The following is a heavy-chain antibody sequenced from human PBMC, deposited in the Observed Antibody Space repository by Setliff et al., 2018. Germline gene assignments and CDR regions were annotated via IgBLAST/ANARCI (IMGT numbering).Heavy chain of an antibody. J-gene: IGHJ4*02. V-gene: IGHV4-61*09. D-gene: IGHD6-6*01. CDR1: GGSLSSGPYY. Sequence: LSLTCTVSGGSLSSGPYYWTWVRQPAGKGLEWIGHIYTSGTTNYSPSLRSRVTISIDTSKDQFSLKLISMTAADTAVYYCARGRNIAARLLDSWGQGTLVTVSS. CDR3: ARGRNIAARLLDS. CDR2: IYTSGTT.